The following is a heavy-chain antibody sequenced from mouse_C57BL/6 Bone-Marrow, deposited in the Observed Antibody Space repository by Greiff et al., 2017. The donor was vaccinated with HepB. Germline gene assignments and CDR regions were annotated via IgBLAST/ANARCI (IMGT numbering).Heavy chain of an antibody. J-gene: IGHJ2*01. CDR3: ARQQLRDY. CDR2: IDPSDSYT. Sequence: QVHVKQPGAELVKPGASVKLSCKASGYTFTSYWMQWVKQRPGQGLEWIGEIDPSDSYTNYNQKFKGKATLTVYTSSSTAYMQLSSLTSEDSAVYYCARQQLRDYWGQGTTLTVSS. D-gene: IGHD3-2*02. V-gene: IGHV1-50*01. CDR1: GYTFTSYW.